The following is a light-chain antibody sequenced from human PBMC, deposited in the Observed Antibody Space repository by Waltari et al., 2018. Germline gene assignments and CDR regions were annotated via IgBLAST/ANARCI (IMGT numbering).Light chain of an antibody. CDR2: KES. V-gene: IGKV1-5*03. Sequence: DIQMTQSPSTLSASVGDRVTITCRASQSISPWLAWYQQKPGKAPELLIYKESVLESGVPSRFSGSGSGTEFTLTISSLQPADFATYYCQQYETYSYTFGQWTKLQMK. J-gene: IGKJ2*01. CDR3: QQYETYSYT. CDR1: QSISPW.